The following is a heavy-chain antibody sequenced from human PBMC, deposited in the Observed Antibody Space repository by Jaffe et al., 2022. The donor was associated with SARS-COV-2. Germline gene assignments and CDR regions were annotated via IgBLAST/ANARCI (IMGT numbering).Heavy chain of an antibody. Sequence: QVQLQQWGAGLLKPSETLSLTCAVYGGSFSGYYWSWIRQPPGKGLEWIGEINHSGSTNYNPSLKSRVTISVDTSKNQFSLKLSSVTAADTAVYYCARAIPRVGYCSGGSCHPPYFDYWGQGTLVTVSS. V-gene: IGHV4-34*01. D-gene: IGHD2-15*01. J-gene: IGHJ4*02. CDR3: ARAIPRVGYCSGGSCHPPYFDY. CDR1: GGSFSGYY. CDR2: INHSGST.